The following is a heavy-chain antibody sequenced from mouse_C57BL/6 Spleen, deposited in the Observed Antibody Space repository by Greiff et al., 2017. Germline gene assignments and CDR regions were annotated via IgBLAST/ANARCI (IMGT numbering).Heavy chain of an antibody. V-gene: IGHV1-9*01. D-gene: IGHD2-1*01. CDR3: SRREYYCNYVYYAMDY. CDR1: GYTFTGYW. CDR2: ILPGSGST. J-gene: IGHJ4*01. Sequence: VKLQESGAELMKPGASVKLSCKATGYTFTGYWIEWVKQRPGHGLEWIGEILPGSGSTNYNEKFKGKATFTADTSSNTAYMQLSSLTTEDSAIYDCSRREYYCNYVYYAMDYWGQGSSVTVSS.